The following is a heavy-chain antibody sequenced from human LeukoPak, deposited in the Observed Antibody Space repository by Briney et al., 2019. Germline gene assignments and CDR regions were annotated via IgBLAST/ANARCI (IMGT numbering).Heavy chain of an antibody. J-gene: IGHJ5*02. D-gene: IGHD2-15*01. CDR1: GYTFTGYY. CDR3: ARDGYCSGGSCSNWFDP. V-gene: IGHV1-2*02. Sequence: ASVKVSCKSSGYTFTGYYMHWVRHAPGQGLGWMGWINPNSGGTNYAQKFQGRVTMTRDTSISTAYMELSRLRSDDTAVYYCARDGYCSGGSCSNWFDPWGQGTLVTVSS. CDR2: INPNSGGT.